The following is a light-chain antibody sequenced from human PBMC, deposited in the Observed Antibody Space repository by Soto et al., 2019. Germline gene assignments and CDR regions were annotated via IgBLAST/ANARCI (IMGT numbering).Light chain of an antibody. CDR2: AAS. Sequence: DIQMTQSPSFLSASVGDRVTITCRASQGISNYLAWYQHKPGKVPKLLIYAASTLQSGVPSRFSGSGSGTEFTLTISSLQPEDVATYYCHQYNSSPHTFGQGTKLEIK. CDR1: QGISNY. CDR3: HQYNSSPHT. J-gene: IGKJ2*01. V-gene: IGKV1-27*01.